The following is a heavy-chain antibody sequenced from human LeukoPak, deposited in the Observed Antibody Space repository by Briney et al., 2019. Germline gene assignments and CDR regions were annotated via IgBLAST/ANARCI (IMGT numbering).Heavy chain of an antibody. CDR3: ARDGAVPFSGNTMVRGVIIPSLNWFDP. CDR1: GGSFSSYY. V-gene: IGHV4-4*07. D-gene: IGHD3-10*01. CDR2: IYTSGST. Sequence: SETLSLTCTVSGGSFSSYYWSWVRQPAGKGLEWIGRIYTSGSTNYNPSLKSRVTISVDTSKNPFSLKLRSVAAADTAVYYCARDGAVPFSGNTMVRGVIIPSLNWFDPWGEGTLVTVSS. J-gene: IGHJ5*02.